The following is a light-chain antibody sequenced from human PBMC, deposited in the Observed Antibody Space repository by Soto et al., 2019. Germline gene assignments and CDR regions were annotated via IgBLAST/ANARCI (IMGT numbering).Light chain of an antibody. CDR3: QHYKMYSPWT. CDR1: QSITTW. J-gene: IGKJ1*01. CDR2: DVS. Sequence: DIQMTQSPSTVSAYVVDSVTITCRPSQSITTWLAWYQQRPGKAPKLLIYDVSCLQSGVPSRFSGSGSGTEFSLTISSLQPDDFATYYCQHYKMYSPWTFGQGTKVDIK. V-gene: IGKV1-5*01.